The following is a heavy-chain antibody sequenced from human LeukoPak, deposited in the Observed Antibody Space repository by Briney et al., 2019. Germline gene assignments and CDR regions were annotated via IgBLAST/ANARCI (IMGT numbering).Heavy chain of an antibody. CDR2: INTYNGHT. D-gene: IGHD1-7*01. J-gene: IGHJ4*02. CDR3: ARDPRVTGTTAYYFDY. V-gene: IGHV1-18*01. CDR1: VYSFSSYG. Sequence: ASVKVTCKASVYSFSSYGFSWVRQAPEQGLEWMGWINTYNGHTNYTQTLQGRVTMTTDTSTSTAYMELRNLRPDDTAVYFCARDPRVTGTTAYYFDYSGQGTLVTVSS.